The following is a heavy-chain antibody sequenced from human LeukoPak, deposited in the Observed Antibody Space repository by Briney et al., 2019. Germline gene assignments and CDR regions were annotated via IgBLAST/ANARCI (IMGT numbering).Heavy chain of an antibody. CDR1: GGTYISYA. CDR3: ARDDGERCSWYNGMVY. Sequence: SVNVSCKASGGTYISYAISWVRQAAGQRLEWMGGIISIFGTANCAQKFHGRVTITADELTSTAFMELSSLRSEGTAVYYCARDDGERCSWYNGMVYWGQGTLVSVSS. J-gene: IGHJ4*02. CDR2: IISIFGTA. D-gene: IGHD6-13*01. V-gene: IGHV1-69*13.